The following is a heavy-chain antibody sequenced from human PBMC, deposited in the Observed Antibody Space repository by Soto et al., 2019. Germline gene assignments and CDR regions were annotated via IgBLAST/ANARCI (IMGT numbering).Heavy chain of an antibody. Sequence: ASVKVSCKASGYTFTSYDINWVRQATGQGLEWMGWMNPNSGNTGYAQKFQGRVTMTRNTSISTAYMELSSLRSEDTAVYHCARGPPVGVERHYYYYYYMDVWGKGTTVTVSS. CDR1: GYTFTSYD. D-gene: IGHD1-1*01. CDR2: MNPNSGNT. J-gene: IGHJ6*03. CDR3: ARGPPVGVERHYYYYYYMDV. V-gene: IGHV1-8*01.